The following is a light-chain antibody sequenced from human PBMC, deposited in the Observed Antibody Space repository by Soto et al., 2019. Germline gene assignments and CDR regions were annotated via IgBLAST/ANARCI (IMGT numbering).Light chain of an antibody. J-gene: IGKJ2*01. CDR1: QDISTY. CDR2: TVA. Sequence: DIQMTQSPSSLSASLGDRVTITCRASQDISTYLNWYQQKPGKAPNLLIYTVANLETGVPSRFSENGSGTVFTLTISALQPEDIATYYCQQYNSLPYTFGQGTRLEI. V-gene: IGKV1-33*01. CDR3: QQYNSLPYT.